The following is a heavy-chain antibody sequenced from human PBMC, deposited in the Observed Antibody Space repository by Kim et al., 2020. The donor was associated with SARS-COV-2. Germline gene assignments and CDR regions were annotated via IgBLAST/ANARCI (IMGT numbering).Heavy chain of an antibody. CDR3: ARRVPTAYSSSGLKPGFDP. V-gene: IGHV4-39*01. D-gene: IGHD6-6*01. Sequence: SETLSLTCTVSGGSISSSSYYWGWIRQPPGKGLEWIGSIYYSGSTYYNPSLKSRVTISVDTSKNQFSLKLSSVTAADTAVYYCARRVPTAYSSSGLKPGFDPWGQGTLVTVSS. CDR1: GGSISSSSYY. CDR2: IYYSGST. J-gene: IGHJ5*02.